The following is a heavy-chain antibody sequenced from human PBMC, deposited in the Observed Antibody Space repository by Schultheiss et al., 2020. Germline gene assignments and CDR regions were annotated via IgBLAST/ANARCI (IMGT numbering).Heavy chain of an antibody. CDR3: ARDGDGYCSSTSCFYYYYGMDV. D-gene: IGHD2-2*01. V-gene: IGHV3-33*05. CDR1: GFTFSSYS. J-gene: IGHJ6*02. CDR2: ISYDGSNK. Sequence: GGSLRLSCAASGFTFSSYSMNWVRQAPGKGLEWVAVISYDGSNKYYADSVKGRFTISRDNSKNTLYLQMNSLRAEDTAVYYCARDGDGYCSSTSCFYYYYGMDVWGQGTTVSVSS.